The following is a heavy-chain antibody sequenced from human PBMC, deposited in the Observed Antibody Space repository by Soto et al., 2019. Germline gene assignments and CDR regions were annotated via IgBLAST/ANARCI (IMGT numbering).Heavy chain of an antibody. CDR2: MNPNSGDT. J-gene: IGHJ6*03. D-gene: IGHD3-3*01. V-gene: IGHV1-8*01. Sequence: SVKVSCKASGYTFTSYDINWVRQATGQGLEWMGWMNPNSGDTGYAQKFQGRVTMTRNTSISTAYMELSSLGSEDTAVYYCARWYYDFWSGYYPAYYYYYMDVWGKGTTVTVSS. CDR1: GYTFTSYD. CDR3: ARWYYDFWSGYYPAYYYYYMDV.